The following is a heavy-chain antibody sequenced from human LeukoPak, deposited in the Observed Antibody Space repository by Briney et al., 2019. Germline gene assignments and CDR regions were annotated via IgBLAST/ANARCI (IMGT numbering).Heavy chain of an antibody. CDR3: ARRTAIGPLFS. CDR2: IDPGDSDV. Sequence: GESLKISCKGSGYSFTTHWIGWVRQMPGKGLEWMGSIDPGDSDVIYSPSFQGQVTISVDKSIHTAYLQWRSLKASDSALYYCARRTAIGPLFSWGQGTLVSVSS. CDR1: GYSFTTHW. D-gene: IGHD2/OR15-2a*01. J-gene: IGHJ5*02. V-gene: IGHV5-51*01.